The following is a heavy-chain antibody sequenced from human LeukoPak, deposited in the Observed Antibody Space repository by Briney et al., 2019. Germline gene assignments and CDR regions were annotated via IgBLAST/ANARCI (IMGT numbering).Heavy chain of an antibody. CDR2: INSDGRST. CDR3: ARVGGRGSPVSY. D-gene: IGHD3-16*01. Sequence: QPGGSLRLSCAPSIFTSRSYSMHAVPQAPGKGLVCVSRINSDGRSTSSADPVKGRFTISTNNAKNSLYLQMNSLRAEDTAVYYCARVGGRGSPVSYWGQGRLVTVSS. CDR1: IFTSRSYS. V-gene: IGHV3-74*01. J-gene: IGHJ4*02.